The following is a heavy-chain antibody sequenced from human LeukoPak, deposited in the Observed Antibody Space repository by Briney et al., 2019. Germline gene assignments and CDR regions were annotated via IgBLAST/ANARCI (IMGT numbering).Heavy chain of an antibody. CDR2: INPNSSGT. D-gene: IGHD6-13*01. J-gene: IGHJ5*02. Sequence: GASVKVSCKASGYTFTGYYMHWVRQAPGQGLEWMGWINPNSSGTNYAQKFQGRVTMTRDTSISTAYMELSRLRSDDTAVYYCARAGSSWSLGFDPWGQGTLVTVSS. CDR3: ARAGSSWSLGFDP. V-gene: IGHV1-2*02. CDR1: GYTFTGYY.